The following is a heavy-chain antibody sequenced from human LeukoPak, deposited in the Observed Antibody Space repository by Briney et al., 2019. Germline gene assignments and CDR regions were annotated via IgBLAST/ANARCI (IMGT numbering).Heavy chain of an antibody. D-gene: IGHD6-13*01. V-gene: IGHV4-39*07. CDR2: IYYSGST. CDR1: GASVRSGSYY. CDR3: ARVGIPAADPLDYFDY. Sequence: SETLSLTCSVSGASVRSGSYYWGWIRQPPGKGLEWIGNIYYSGSTYYNPSLKSRVTISVDTSKNQFSLKLSSVTAADTAVYYCARVGIPAADPLDYFDYWGQGTLVTVSS. J-gene: IGHJ4*02.